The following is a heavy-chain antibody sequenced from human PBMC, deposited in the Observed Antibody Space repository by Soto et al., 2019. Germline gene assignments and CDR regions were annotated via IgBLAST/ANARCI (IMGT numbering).Heavy chain of an antibody. V-gene: IGHV3-33*02. CDR3: ARARNVWYFEY. CDR2: ILYDGSDN. CDR1: GFTFSSYG. D-gene: IGHD2-8*01. Sequence: QVQLVESGGGVVPPGRSLRLSCAASGFTFSSYGMHWVSQAPGKGLEWVAMILYDGSDNYYVDSGKGRFTISRDNSTNTLFLQMNSLRVEDKAVYYCARARNVWYFEYWGQVTLVTVS. J-gene: IGHJ4*02.